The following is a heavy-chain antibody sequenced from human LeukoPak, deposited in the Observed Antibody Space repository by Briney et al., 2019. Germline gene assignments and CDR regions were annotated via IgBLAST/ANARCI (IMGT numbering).Heavy chain of an antibody. Sequence: GGSLRLSCAASGFTFSNAWMSWVRQAPGKGLEWVGRIKSKTDGGTTDYAAPVKGRFTISRDDSKNTLYLQMNSLKTEDTAVYYCTTSIVLRYFDWLLSPTANVDYWGQGTLVTVSS. CDR3: TTSIVLRYFDWLLSPTANVDY. J-gene: IGHJ4*02. D-gene: IGHD3-9*01. V-gene: IGHV3-15*01. CDR1: GFTFSNAW. CDR2: IKSKTDGGTT.